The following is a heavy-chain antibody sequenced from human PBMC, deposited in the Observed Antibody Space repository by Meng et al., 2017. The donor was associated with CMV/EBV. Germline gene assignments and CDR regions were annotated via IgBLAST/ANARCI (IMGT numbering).Heavy chain of an antibody. CDR3: ARAQYSSSCDY. D-gene: IGHD6-13*01. J-gene: IGHJ4*02. CDR1: GGSISSGDYY. V-gene: IGHV4-30-4*08. CDR2: IYYSGST. Sequence: QVQLRGSGPGPVTPSQTLSLPCTGSGGSISSGDYYWSWIRQPPGKGLEWIGYIYYSGSTYYNPSLKSRVAISVDTSKNQFSLKLSSVTAADTAVYYCARAQYSSSCDYWGQGTLVTVSS.